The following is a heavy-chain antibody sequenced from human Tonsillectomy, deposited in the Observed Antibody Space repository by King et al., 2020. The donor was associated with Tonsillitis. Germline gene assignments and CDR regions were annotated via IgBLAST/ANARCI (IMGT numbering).Heavy chain of an antibody. CDR3: ATEANGYADTFDI. V-gene: IGHV4-61*02. CDR2: IYTSGSI. D-gene: IGHD5-12*01. CDR1: GASISGGRSY. Sequence: VQLQESGPGLVRPSQTLSLTCSVSGASISGGRSYWSWIRQPAGKGLEWIRRIYTSGSINYNPSLKSRVTMSVDSSKNQFSLQLTSVTAADTAVYYCATEANGYADTFDIWGHGTVVTVSS. J-gene: IGHJ3*02.